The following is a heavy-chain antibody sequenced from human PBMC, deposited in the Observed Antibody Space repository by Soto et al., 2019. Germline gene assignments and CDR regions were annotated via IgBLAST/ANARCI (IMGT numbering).Heavy chain of an antibody. D-gene: IGHD5-18*01. CDR3: ARDLGSELWFFDN. V-gene: IGHV4-31*03. CDR1: GASVSGDGSY. Sequence: QVQLQESGPGLVKPSQTLSLTCLVSGASVSGDGSYCSWIRQHPGKGLEIIGYIHNSGSTYSNPSLENRVAMSIDTSKNQFSLRLSSVTAADSAVYFCARDLGSELWFFDNWGQGILVTVSS. J-gene: IGHJ4*02. CDR2: IHNSGST.